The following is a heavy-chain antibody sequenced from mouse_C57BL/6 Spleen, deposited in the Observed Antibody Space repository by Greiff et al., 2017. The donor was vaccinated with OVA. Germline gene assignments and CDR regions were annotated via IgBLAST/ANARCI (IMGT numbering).Heavy chain of an antibody. CDR1: GYTFTSYW. Sequence: QVQLQQPGAELVKPGASVKLSCQASGYTFTSYWMHWVKQRPGQGLEWIGMIHPNSGSTNYNEKFKSKATLTVDKSSSTAYMQLSSLTSEDSAVYYCARIRCNPYYAMDYWGQGTSVTVSS. CDR3: ARIRCNPYYAMDY. CDR2: IHPNSGST. V-gene: IGHV1-64*01. J-gene: IGHJ4*01. D-gene: IGHD2-1*01.